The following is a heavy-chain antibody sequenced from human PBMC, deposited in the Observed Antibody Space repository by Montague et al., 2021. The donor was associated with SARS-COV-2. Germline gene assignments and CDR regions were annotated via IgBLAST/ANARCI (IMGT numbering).Heavy chain of an antibody. Sequence: SETLSLTCTVSGGSISSGSYYWAWIRQPPGKGLEWIGSISYSGSTYFNPSLESRLTMSVDTSKNHFSLKLSSVTAADTAVYYCARLWDFYGSGSYKNSWFDPWGQGTRVTVSS. D-gene: IGHD3-10*01. CDR1: GGSISSGSYY. CDR2: ISYSGST. V-gene: IGHV4-39*02. J-gene: IGHJ5*02. CDR3: ARLWDFYGSGSYKNSWFDP.